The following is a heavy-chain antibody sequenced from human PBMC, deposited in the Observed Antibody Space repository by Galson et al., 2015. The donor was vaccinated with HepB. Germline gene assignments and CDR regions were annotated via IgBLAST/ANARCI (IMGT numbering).Heavy chain of an antibody. Sequence: SETLSLTCAVSGGSISSSNWWSWVRQPPGKGLEWIGEIYHSGSTNYNPSLKSRVTISVDKSKNQFSLKLSSVTAADTAVYYCARDKYQPLGAPGMDVWGQGTTVTVSS. V-gene: IGHV4-4*02. J-gene: IGHJ6*02. CDR3: ARDKYQPLGAPGMDV. CDR2: IYHSGST. CDR1: GGSISSSNW. D-gene: IGHD2-2*01.